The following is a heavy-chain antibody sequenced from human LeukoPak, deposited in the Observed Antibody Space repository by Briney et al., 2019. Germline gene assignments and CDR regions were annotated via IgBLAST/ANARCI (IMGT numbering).Heavy chain of an antibody. CDR2: IYSGGDT. CDR1: GFSVSGYY. CDR3: ARGFFNFDY. Sequence: GGSLRLSCAASGFSVSGYYLSWVRQAPGKGLEWVSVIYSGGDTSYVDSVKGRFTISRDNSKNTVHLQMNSLRPKDTAVYYCARGFFNFDYWGQGILVTVSS. J-gene: IGHJ4*02. V-gene: IGHV3-66*02. D-gene: IGHD3-3*01.